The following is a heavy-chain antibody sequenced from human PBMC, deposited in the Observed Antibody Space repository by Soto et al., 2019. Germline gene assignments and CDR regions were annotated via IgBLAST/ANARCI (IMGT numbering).Heavy chain of an antibody. Sequence: QVQLVESGGGVVQPGRSLRLSCAASGFTFSSYGMHWVRQAPGKGLVWVAAIWYDGSNKYYADSVKGRFTISRDNSKNTLYLQMNSLRAEDTAVYYCARDGLVVVAATRYFDYWGQGTLVTVSS. CDR1: GFTFSSYG. J-gene: IGHJ4*02. CDR3: ARDGLVVVAATRYFDY. V-gene: IGHV3-33*01. D-gene: IGHD2-15*01. CDR2: IWYDGSNK.